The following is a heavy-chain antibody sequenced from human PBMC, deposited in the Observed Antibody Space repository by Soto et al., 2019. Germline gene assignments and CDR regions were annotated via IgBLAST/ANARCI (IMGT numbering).Heavy chain of an antibody. CDR1: NASITSSGYY. Sequence: QVQLQESGPRLVEASQTLSLTCTVSNASITSSGYYWSWVRQPPGKRLEWIGYIYHSGSTFYSPSLQSRLTISVDTSKNQFSLTLRSVTAADTAVYHCARMSGTDYVPDYWGQGTLVTVSS. CDR2: IYHSGST. CDR3: ARMSGTDYVPDY. D-gene: IGHD4-17*01. J-gene: IGHJ4*02. V-gene: IGHV4-31*03.